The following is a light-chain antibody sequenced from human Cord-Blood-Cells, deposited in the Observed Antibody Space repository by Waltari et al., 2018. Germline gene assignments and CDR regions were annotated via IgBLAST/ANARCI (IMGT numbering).Light chain of an antibody. CDR1: SSDVGGYNY. V-gene: IGLV2-14*01. Sequence: QSALTQPDSVSGYPGQSITIPCTGTSSDVGGYNYVLWYQQHPGKAPKLVIYEVSNRPSGISILFSGSRSCNTASLTISELQAEDEADYYCSSYTSSSTWVFGGGTKLTVL. J-gene: IGLJ3*02. CDR3: SSYTSSSTWV. CDR2: EVS.